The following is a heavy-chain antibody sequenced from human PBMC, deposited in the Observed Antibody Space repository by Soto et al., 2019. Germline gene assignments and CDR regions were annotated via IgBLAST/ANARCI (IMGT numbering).Heavy chain of an antibody. D-gene: IGHD3-10*01. V-gene: IGHV4-34*01. Sequence: SETLSLTCAVYGGSFSGYYWSWIRQPPGKGLEWIGEINHSGSTNYNPSLKSRVTISVDTSKNQFSLKLSSVTAADTAVYYCARSHPGFGVNYGMDVWGQGTTVTVPS. CDR3: ARSHPGFGVNYGMDV. CDR2: INHSGST. J-gene: IGHJ6*02. CDR1: GGSFSGYY.